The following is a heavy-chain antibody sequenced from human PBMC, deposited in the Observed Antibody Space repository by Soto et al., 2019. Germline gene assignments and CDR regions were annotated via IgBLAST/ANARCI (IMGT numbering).Heavy chain of an antibody. Sequence: GASVKDSCKASGYTFTSYGISWVRQAPGQGLEWMGWISAYNGNTNYAQKLQGRATMTTDTSTSTAYMELRSLRSDDTAVYYCARESLSDYGDYPGAFDIWGQGTMVTVSS. CDR1: GYTFTSYG. CDR3: ARESLSDYGDYPGAFDI. CDR2: ISAYNGNT. D-gene: IGHD4-17*01. V-gene: IGHV1-18*01. J-gene: IGHJ3*02.